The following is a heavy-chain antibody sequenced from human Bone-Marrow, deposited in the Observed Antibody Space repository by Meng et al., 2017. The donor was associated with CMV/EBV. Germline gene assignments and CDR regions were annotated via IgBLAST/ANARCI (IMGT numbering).Heavy chain of an antibody. CDR1: GGSISSGGYY. CDR2: IYYSGST. J-gene: IGHJ4*02. Sequence: GSLRLSCTVSGGSISSGGYYWGWIRQPPGKGLEWSGSIYYSGSTYYNPSLKSRVTISVDTSKNQFSLKLSSVTAADTAVYYCARLPAGYRSGYGSDYWGQGTLVTVSS. CDR3: ARLPAGYRSGYGSDY. D-gene: IGHD6-19*01. V-gene: IGHV4-39*01.